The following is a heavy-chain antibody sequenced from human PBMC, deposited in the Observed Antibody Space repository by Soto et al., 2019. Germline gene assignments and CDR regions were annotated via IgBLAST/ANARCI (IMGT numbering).Heavy chain of an antibody. Sequence: QVQLVQSGAEVKKPGSSVKVSCKASGGTFSRYAFSWVRQAPGQGLEWMGGLIPVFGTTNYPKKFQGRVTITADESTSTAYLELSSLRSEDTAVYYCARDLSVGGEYWASGSWFDPWGQGTLVTVSS. J-gene: IGHJ5*02. V-gene: IGHV1-69*12. CDR3: ARDLSVGGEYWASGSWFDP. CDR2: LIPVFGTT. CDR1: GGTFSRYA. D-gene: IGHD2-15*01.